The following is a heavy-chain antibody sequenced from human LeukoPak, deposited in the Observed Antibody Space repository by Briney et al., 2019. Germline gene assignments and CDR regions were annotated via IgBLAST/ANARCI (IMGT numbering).Heavy chain of an antibody. V-gene: IGHV3-30*10. CDR1: GFTFRGYA. D-gene: IGHD3-10*01. CDR3: ARDRSLRSFGEIFI. CDR2: TSYDGTNK. Sequence: GGSLRLSCAASGFTFRGYAVHWVRQAPGRGLEWVAVTSYDGTNKYYTDSVKGRSTISRDNSNNTVFLQMNSLRDDDTALYYCARDRSLRSFGEIFIWGQGTRVTVSS. J-gene: IGHJ4*02.